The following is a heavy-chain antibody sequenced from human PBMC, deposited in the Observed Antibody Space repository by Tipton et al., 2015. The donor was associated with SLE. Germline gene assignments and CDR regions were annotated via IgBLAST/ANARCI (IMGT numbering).Heavy chain of an antibody. D-gene: IGHD3-16*01. Sequence: SLRLSCADSGFTFDDYAMHWVRQAPGKGLEWVSGISWNSGSRGYANSVKGRFTISRDNAKNSLYLQMNSLRAEDTALYYCTKDIGALPGFGMDVWGQGTPVTVSS. J-gene: IGHJ6*02. V-gene: IGHV3-9*01. CDR3: TKDIGALPGFGMDV. CDR1: GFTFDDYA. CDR2: ISWNSGSR.